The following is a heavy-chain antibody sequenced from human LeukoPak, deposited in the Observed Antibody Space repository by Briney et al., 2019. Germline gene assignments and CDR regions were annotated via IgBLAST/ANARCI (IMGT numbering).Heavy chain of an antibody. CDR3: ARGGTRGYGPSDY. CDR2: IKQDGSEK. CDR1: GFTFTSYW. D-gene: IGHD5-18*01. J-gene: IGHJ4*02. V-gene: IGHV3-7*01. Sequence: GGSLRLSCAASGFTFTSYWMTWVRQAPGKGLEWVANIKQDGSEKYYVDSVKGRFAVSRDNAKNSLFLQMNSLRVEDTAVYYCARGGTRGYGPSDYWGQGTLVIVSS.